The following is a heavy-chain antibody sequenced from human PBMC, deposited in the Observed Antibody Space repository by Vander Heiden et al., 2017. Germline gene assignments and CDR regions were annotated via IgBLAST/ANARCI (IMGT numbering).Heavy chain of an antibody. CDR2: ISYDGSNK. CDR3: ASGSDHYDSWTDTDAFDI. Sequence: QVQLVESGGGVVQPGRSLRLSCAASGFTFSSYGMHWVRQAPGKGLEWVAVISYDGSNKYYADSVKGRFTISRDNSKNTLYLQMNSLRAEDTAVYYCASGSDHYDSWTDTDAFDIWGQGTMVTVSS. CDR1: GFTFSSYG. J-gene: IGHJ3*02. D-gene: IGHD3-9*01. V-gene: IGHV3-30*03.